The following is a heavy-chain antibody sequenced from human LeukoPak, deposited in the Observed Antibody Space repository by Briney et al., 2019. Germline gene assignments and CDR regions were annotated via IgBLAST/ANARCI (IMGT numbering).Heavy chain of an antibody. V-gene: IGHV3-53*01. Sequence: GGSLRLSCAASGFTVSSNYINWVRQAPGKGLEWVSVLYSGGDTYYADSVKGRFTVSRDNSKNTLYLQMNSLRAEDTAVYYCAKTLGYSGYFSPWGQGTLVTVSS. CDR2: LYSGGDT. CDR1: GFTVSSNY. J-gene: IGHJ5*02. D-gene: IGHD3-22*01. CDR3: AKTLGYSGYFSP.